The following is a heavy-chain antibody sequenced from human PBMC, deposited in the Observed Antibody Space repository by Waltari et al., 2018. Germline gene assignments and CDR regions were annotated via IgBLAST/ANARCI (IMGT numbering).Heavy chain of an antibody. CDR1: GFSFSGPS. CDR2: IRREPYNYAT. V-gene: IGHV3-73*01. Sequence: EVQVVESGGGLVQPGGSLKLSCATSGFSFSGPSILWVRQTSGKGLEWVGRIRREPYNYATAYSASVKGRFTISRDDSKNTAFLQMNSLMTEDTAVYYCSGGEVTGTDFWGQGTLVTVSS. CDR3: SGGEVTGTDF. J-gene: IGHJ4*02. D-gene: IGHD6-19*01.